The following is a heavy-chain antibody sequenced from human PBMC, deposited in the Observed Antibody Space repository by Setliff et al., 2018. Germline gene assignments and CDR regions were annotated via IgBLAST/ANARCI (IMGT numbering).Heavy chain of an antibody. Sequence: SETLSLTCTVSGGSISSDYWSWIRQPPGKGLEWIGYIYSSGSTKYNPSVKSRVTISLDTSKNHFSLKLDSVTAADTALYYCARSPSSGAYWNPRPFYSDYWARGTLVTVSS. V-gene: IGHV4-4*08. CDR1: GGSISSDY. J-gene: IGHJ4*02. CDR3: ARSPSSGAYWNPRPFYSDY. D-gene: IGHD1-26*01. CDR2: IYSSGST.